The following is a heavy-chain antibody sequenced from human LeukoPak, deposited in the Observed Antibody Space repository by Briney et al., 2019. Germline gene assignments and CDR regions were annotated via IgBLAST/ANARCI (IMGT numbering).Heavy chain of an antibody. J-gene: IGHJ4*02. Sequence: SVKVSCKASGGTFSSYAISWVRQAPGQGLEWMGGIIPIFGTANYAQKFQGRVTITADESTSTAYMELSSLRSEDTAVYYCAWFEEKNYFDYGAREPWSPSPQ. V-gene: IGHV1-69*13. D-gene: IGHD3-10*01. CDR3: AWFEEKNYFDY. CDR1: GGTFSSYA. CDR2: IIPIFGTA.